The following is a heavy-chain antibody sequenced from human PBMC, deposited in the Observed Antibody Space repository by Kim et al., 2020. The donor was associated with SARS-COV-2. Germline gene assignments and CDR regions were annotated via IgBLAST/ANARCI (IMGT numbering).Heavy chain of an antibody. Sequence: DGSNKDYADSVKGRFTISRDNSKNTLYLQMNSLRAEDTAVYYCARDSGDYWGQGTLVTVSS. J-gene: IGHJ4*02. CDR3: ARDSGDY. CDR2: DGSNK. V-gene: IGHV3-33*01.